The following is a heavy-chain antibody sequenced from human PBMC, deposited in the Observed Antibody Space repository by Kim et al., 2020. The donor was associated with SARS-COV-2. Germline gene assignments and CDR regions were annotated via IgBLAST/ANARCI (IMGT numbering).Heavy chain of an antibody. Sequence: SVKVSCKASGGTFSSYAISWVRQAPGQGLEWMGGIIPIFGTANYAQKFQGRVTTTADKSTSTAYMELSSLRSEDTAVYYCARGPGTYCGGDCYPGVFDYWGQGTLVTVSS. D-gene: IGHD2-21*02. J-gene: IGHJ4*02. CDR3: ARGPGTYCGGDCYPGVFDY. V-gene: IGHV1-69*06. CDR1: GGTFSSYA. CDR2: IIPIFGTA.